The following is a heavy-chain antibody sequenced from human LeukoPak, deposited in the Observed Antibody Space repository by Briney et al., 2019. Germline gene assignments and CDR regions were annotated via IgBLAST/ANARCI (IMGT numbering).Heavy chain of an antibody. CDR3: AREEAMATGFDY. D-gene: IGHD5-18*01. J-gene: IGHJ4*02. Sequence: SETLSLTCTVSGGSIGSYYWSWIRQPPGKGLEWIGYIYYSGSTNYNPSLKSRVTISVDTSKNQFSLKLSSATAADTAVYYCAREEAMATGFDYWGQGTLVTVSS. CDR2: IYYSGST. V-gene: IGHV4-59*12. CDR1: GGSIGSYY.